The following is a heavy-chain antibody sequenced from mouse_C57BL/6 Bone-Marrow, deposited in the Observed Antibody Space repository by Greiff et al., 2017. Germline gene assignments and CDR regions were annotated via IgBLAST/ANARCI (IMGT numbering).Heavy chain of an antibody. CDR1: GYTFTSYW. Sequence: QVQLQQPGAELVKPGASVKLSCKASGYTFTSYWMHWVKQRPGQGLEWIGMIHPNSGSTNYNEKFKSKATLTVDKSSSTAYMQLSSLTSEDSAVYYCARWPAYYYGSTLHFPYWYFDVWGTGTTVTVSS. D-gene: IGHD1-1*01. CDR3: ARWPAYYYGSTLHFPYWYFDV. V-gene: IGHV1-64*01. CDR2: IHPNSGST. J-gene: IGHJ1*03.